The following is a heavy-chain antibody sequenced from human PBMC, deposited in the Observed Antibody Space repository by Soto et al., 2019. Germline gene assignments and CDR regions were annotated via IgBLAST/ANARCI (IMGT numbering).Heavy chain of an antibody. CDR2: ISKSDYT. Sequence: GGSLRLSCTVSGFAFNNYGINWVRQAPGKGLEWVSSISKSDYTYYSDSVKGRFTISRDNAKNSVSLQMNTLRVEDTAVYCCAREDSIIIPAVSDFWGQGTLVTVSS. CDR3: AREDSIIIPAVSDF. V-gene: IGHV3-21*01. CDR1: GFAFNNYG. D-gene: IGHD2-2*01. J-gene: IGHJ4*02.